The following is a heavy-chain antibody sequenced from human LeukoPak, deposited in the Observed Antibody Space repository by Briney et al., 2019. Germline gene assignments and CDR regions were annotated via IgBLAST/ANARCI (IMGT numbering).Heavy chain of an antibody. CDR3: ARPLEMATITGAFDI. CDR1: GFTFSSYS. CDR2: ISSSSSYI. J-gene: IGHJ3*02. V-gene: IGHV3-21*01. Sequence: PGGSLRLSCAASGFTFSSYSMNWVRQAPGKGLEWVSSISSSSSYIYCADSVKGRFTISRDNAKNSLYLQMNSLRAEDTAVYYCARPLEMATITGAFDIWGQGTMVTVSS. D-gene: IGHD5-24*01.